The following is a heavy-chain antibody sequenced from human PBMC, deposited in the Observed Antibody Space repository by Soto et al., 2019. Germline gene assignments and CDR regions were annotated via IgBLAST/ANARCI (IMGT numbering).Heavy chain of an antibody. V-gene: IGHV3-23*01. J-gene: IGHJ4*02. D-gene: IGHD5-18*01. CDR3: AKEQWLIQGHFDY. Sequence: EVQLLESGRGLVRPGGSLRLSCAASGFRFTNYAMSWVRQAPGKGLEWLSAISVSGETTYYADSVRGRFTISRDNSRATVFLQMSNLRAEDTALYYCAKEQWLIQGHFDYWGQGILVTVSS. CDR1: GFRFTNYA. CDR2: ISVSGETT.